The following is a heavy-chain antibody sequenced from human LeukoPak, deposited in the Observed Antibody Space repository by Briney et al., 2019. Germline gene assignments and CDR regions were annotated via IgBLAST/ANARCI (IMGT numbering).Heavy chain of an antibody. Sequence: GGSLRLSCAASGFTFSSYGMHWVRQAPGKGLEWVAVIWYDGGNKYYADSVKGRFTITRDNSKNTLYLQMNSLRAEDTAVYYCARDWGGDFWSGYYRYYYYYGMDVWGQGTTVTVSS. CDR2: IWYDGGNK. CDR3: ARDWGGDFWSGYYRYYYYYGMDV. V-gene: IGHV3-33*01. CDR1: GFTFSSYG. D-gene: IGHD3-3*01. J-gene: IGHJ6*02.